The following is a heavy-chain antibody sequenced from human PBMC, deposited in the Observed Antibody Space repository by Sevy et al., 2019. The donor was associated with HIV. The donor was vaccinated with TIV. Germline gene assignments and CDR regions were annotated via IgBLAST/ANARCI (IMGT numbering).Heavy chain of an antibody. CDR1: GGTFSSYA. CDR2: IIPIFGTA. CDR3: ARGNIAVVSPHRGYYGMDV. V-gene: IGHV1-69*13. J-gene: IGHJ6*02. Sequence: ASVKVSCKASGGTFSSYAISWVRQAPGQGLEWMGGIIPIFGTANDAQKFQGRVTITADESTSTAYMELSSLRSEDTTVDYWARGNIAVVSPHRGYYGMDVWGQGTTVTVSS. D-gene: IGHD2-21*01.